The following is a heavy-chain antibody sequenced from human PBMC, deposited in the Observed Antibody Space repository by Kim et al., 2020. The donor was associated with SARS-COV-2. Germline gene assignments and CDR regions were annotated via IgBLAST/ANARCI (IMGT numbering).Heavy chain of an antibody. CDR1: GFTFSSYS. CDR2: ISSSSGYI. J-gene: IGHJ4*02. D-gene: IGHD1-7*01. V-gene: IGHV3-21*01. Sequence: GGSLRLSCAASGFTFSSYSMNWVRQAPGKGLGGVSSISSSSGYIYYADSVKGRFTISRDNAKNSLYLQMNSLRAEDTAVYYCARDGGTTLLDYWGQGTLVTVSS. CDR3: ARDGGTTLLDY.